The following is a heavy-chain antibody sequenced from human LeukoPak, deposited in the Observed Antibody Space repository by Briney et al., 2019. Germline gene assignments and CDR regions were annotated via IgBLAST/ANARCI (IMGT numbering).Heavy chain of an antibody. CDR1: GFTFSSYW. CDR2: INSDGSST. Sequence: GGSLRLSCAASGFTFSSYWMHWVRQAPGKGLGWVSRINSDGSSTNYADSVKGRFTISRDNAKNTLYLQMNSLRAEDTAVYYCARVNTAGIAAAAWFDPWGQGTLVTVSS. J-gene: IGHJ5*02. V-gene: IGHV3-74*01. D-gene: IGHD6-13*01. CDR3: ARVNTAGIAAAAWFDP.